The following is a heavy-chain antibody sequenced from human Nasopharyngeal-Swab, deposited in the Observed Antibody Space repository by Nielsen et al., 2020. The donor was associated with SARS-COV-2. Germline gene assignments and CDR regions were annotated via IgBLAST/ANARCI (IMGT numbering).Heavy chain of an antibody. D-gene: IGHD2-15*01. Sequence: SETLSLTCTVPGGSISSGSYYWSWIRQPAGKGLEWIGRIYTSGSTNYNPSLKSRVTISVDTSKNQFSLKLSSVTAADTAVYYCASGYRGKTCSGGSCYSGDYWGQGTLVTVSS. V-gene: IGHV4-61*02. CDR1: GGSISSGSYY. CDR2: IYTSGST. J-gene: IGHJ4*02. CDR3: ASGYRGKTCSGGSCYSGDY.